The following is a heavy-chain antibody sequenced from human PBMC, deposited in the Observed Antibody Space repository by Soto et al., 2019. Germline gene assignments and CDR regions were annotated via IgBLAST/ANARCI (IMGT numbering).Heavy chain of an antibody. Sequence: ASVKVSCKHPGYPVSSYGITWVRQAPGQGLEWMGWINTHNGKTDYVQRLQGRVTMTTDTSTTTGYMELRSLSSDDTAVYYCAIQYARLGAFDFWGQGTLVTVSS. V-gene: IGHV1-18*01. CDR3: AIQYARLGAFDF. CDR2: INTHNGKT. D-gene: IGHD3-16*01. J-gene: IGHJ3*01. CDR1: GYPVSSYG.